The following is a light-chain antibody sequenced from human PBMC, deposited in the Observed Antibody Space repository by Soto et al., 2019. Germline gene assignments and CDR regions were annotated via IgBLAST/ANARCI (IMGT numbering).Light chain of an antibody. CDR1: SSDVGSYNL. CDR3: CSYAGSSTKVV. V-gene: IGLV2-23*01. CDR2: EGS. Sequence: QSALTQPASVSGSPGQSITISCTGTSSDVGSYNLVSWYQQHPGKAPKLMIYEGSKRPSGVSNRFSGSKSGNTASLTISGLQADDEADYYCCSYAGSSTKVVFGGGTKVTVL. J-gene: IGLJ2*01.